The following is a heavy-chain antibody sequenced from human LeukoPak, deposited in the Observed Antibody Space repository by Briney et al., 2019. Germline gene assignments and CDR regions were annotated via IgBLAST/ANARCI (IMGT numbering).Heavy chain of an antibody. V-gene: IGHV3-21*01. D-gene: IGHD6-13*01. CDR1: GFTFSSYS. CDR3: ARGPRAAAVDY. Sequence: GGSLRLPCAASGFTFSSYSMNWVRQAPGKGLEWVSSISSSSSYIYYADSVKGRFTISRDNAKNSLYLQMNSLRAEDTAVYYCARGPRAAAVDYWGQGTLVTVSS. CDR2: ISSSSSYI. J-gene: IGHJ4*02.